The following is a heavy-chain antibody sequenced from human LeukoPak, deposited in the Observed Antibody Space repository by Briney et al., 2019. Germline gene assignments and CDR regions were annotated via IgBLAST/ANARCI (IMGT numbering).Heavy chain of an antibody. Sequence: GESLKISCKGSGYSFTTYWIGWVRQMPGKGLEWTGIIYPGDSESRYSPSFQGQVTISADKSISTAYLQWSSLKASDTAMYYCARPDGYNSFDYWGQGTLVTVSS. J-gene: IGHJ4*02. D-gene: IGHD5-24*01. V-gene: IGHV5-51*01. CDR3: ARPDGYNSFDY. CDR2: IYPGDSES. CDR1: GYSFTTYW.